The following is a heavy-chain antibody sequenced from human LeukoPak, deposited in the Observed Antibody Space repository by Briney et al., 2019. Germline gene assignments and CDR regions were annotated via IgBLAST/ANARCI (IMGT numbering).Heavy chain of an antibody. CDR3: ARGIGYFDWLFFS. Sequence: TGGSLRLSCAASGFSFSGHWMHWARQLPGKGLVWVSRISPTGSTTSYADSVKGRFTVSRDNAKNTLYLQVNNLRAEDTAVYFCARGIGYFDWLFFSWGQGTLLTVSS. CDR1: GFSFSGHW. D-gene: IGHD3-9*01. J-gene: IGHJ5*02. V-gene: IGHV3-74*01. CDR2: ISPTGSTT.